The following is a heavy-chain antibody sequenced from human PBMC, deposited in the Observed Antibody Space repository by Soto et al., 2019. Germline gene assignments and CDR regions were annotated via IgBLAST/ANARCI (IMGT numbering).Heavy chain of an antibody. J-gene: IGHJ4*02. D-gene: IGHD2-21*02. CDR1: GGSISSDAYY. V-gene: IGHV4-31*03. CDR2: IHYSGST. CDR3: ARESLAYCGGDCYSSPFDY. Sequence: PSETLSLTCTVSGGSISSDAYYWSWIRQHPGKGLEWIGYIHYSGSTYYNPSLKSRITTSLDTSKNQFSLKLSSVTAADTAVYYCARESLAYCGGDCYSSPFDYWGQGALVTVSS.